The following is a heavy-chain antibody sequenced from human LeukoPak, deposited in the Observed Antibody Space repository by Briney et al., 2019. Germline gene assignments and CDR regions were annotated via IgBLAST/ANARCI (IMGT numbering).Heavy chain of an antibody. CDR2: ISAYNGNT. D-gene: IGHD6-13*01. V-gene: IGHV1-18*01. Sequence: GASVKVSCKASGYTFTSDCISWVRRAPGQGLEWMGWISAYNGNTNYAQKLQGRVTMTTDTSTSTAYMELRSLRSDDTAVYYCARAAAAGSHYYYGMDVWGQGTKVTVSS. CDR3: ARAAAAGSHYYYGMDV. J-gene: IGHJ6*02. CDR1: GYTFTSDC.